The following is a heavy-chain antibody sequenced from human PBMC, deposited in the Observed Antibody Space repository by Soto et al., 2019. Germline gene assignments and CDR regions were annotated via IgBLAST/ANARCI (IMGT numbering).Heavy chain of an antibody. CDR1: GGSFSGYY. D-gene: IGHD6-13*01. V-gene: IGHV4-34*01. Sequence: SETLSLTCAVYGGSFSGYYWSWIRQPPGKGLEWIGEINHSGSTNYNPSLKSRVTISVDTSKNQFSLKLSSVTAADTAVYYCARVDTPHSSSWYTVGATDYWGQGTLVTVSS. CDR3: ARVDTPHSSSWYTVGATDY. J-gene: IGHJ4*02. CDR2: INHSGST.